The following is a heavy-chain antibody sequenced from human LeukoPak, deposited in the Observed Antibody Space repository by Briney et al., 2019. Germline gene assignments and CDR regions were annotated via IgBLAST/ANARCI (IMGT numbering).Heavy chain of an antibody. Sequence: PGGSLRLSCAASGFTFDDYGMSWVRQAPGKGLEWFSGINWNGGSTGYADSVKGRFTISRDNAKNSLYLQMNSLRAEDTALYHCARRQNYYGSGSPWYYYYGMDVWGQGTTVTVSS. V-gene: IGHV3-20*01. CDR1: GFTFDDYG. CDR2: INWNGGST. CDR3: ARRQNYYGSGSPWYYYYGMDV. D-gene: IGHD3-10*01. J-gene: IGHJ6*02.